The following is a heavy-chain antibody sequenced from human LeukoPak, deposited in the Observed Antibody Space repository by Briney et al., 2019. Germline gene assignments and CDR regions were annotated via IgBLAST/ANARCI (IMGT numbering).Heavy chain of an antibody. CDR1: GFTFSSYA. V-gene: IGHV3-23*01. Sequence: GGSLRLYCAASGFTFSSYAMSWVRQAPGKGLEWVSAISGGGGSTYYADSVKGRFTISRDNSKNTVYLQMNSLRAEDTAVYYCAKDWASGNYFDYWGQGTLVTVSS. CDR3: AKDWASGNYFDY. CDR2: ISGGGGST. J-gene: IGHJ4*02. D-gene: IGHD1-14*01.